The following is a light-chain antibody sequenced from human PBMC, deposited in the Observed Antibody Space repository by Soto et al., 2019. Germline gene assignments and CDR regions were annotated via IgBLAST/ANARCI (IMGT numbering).Light chain of an antibody. CDR2: INK. CDR3: QSYDSSPSGYV. V-gene: IGLV1-40*01. CDR1: SSNIGAGYD. Sequence: QSVLTQRPSVSGAPGQRVTISCTGSSSNIGAGYDVHWYQQLPGTAPKLLIYINKNRPSGVPDRFSGSKSGTSASLAITGLQAEDEADYYCQSYDSSPSGYVFGTGTKVTVL. J-gene: IGLJ1*01.